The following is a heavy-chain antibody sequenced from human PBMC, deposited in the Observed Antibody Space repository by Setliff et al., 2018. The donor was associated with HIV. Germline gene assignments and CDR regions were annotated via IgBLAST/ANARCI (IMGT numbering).Heavy chain of an antibody. J-gene: IGHJ1*01. CDR3: ARDISEGFFLERASEH. D-gene: IGHD3-3*01. CDR2: VYYSGST. Sequence: SLTCTVSGGSMTTHFWSWIRQPPGKGLEWIGSVYYSGSTNYNPSLKSRVTISLDTSENQFSLNLNSVTAADTAVYYCARDISEGFFLERASEHWSQGTLVTVSS. CDR1: GGSMTTHF. V-gene: IGHV4-59*11.